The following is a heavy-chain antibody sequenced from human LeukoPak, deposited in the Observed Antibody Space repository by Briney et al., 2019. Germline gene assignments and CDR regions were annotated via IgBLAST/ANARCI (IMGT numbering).Heavy chain of an antibody. V-gene: IGHV1-8*01. CDR3: ARDIYGINWFDP. D-gene: IGHD4-17*01. CDR2: INPNSGNT. J-gene: IGHJ5*02. Sequence: GASVNVSCKASGYTITSYDINWVRQAPGQGLEWMGWINPNSGNTGYAPKFQGIVTMTRDTSISTAYMELSSLRSEDTAVYYYARDIYGINWFDPWGQGTLVTVSS. CDR1: GYTITSYD.